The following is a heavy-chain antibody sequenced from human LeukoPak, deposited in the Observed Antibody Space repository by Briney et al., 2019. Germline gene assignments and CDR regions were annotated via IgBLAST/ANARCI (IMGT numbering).Heavy chain of an antibody. CDR1: GGSISTSSYF. Sequence: SETLSLTCTVSGGSISTSSYFWVWIRQPPGKGLEWVGSIYYSGRTYYNPSLESRVTISVDTSKNQFSLKLNSVTAADTAVYYCARHGGLKYGGYEKRFDYWGQGTLVTVSS. D-gene: IGHD5-12*01. V-gene: IGHV4-39*01. J-gene: IGHJ4*02. CDR3: ARHGGLKYGGYEKRFDY. CDR2: IYYSGRT.